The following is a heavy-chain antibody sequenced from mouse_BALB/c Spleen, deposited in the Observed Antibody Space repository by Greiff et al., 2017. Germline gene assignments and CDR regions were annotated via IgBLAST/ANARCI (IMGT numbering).Heavy chain of an antibody. CDR2: ISSGGSYT. J-gene: IGHJ3*01. Sequence: EVQLVESGGGLVKPGGSLKLSCAASGFTFSSYAMSWVRQSPEKRLEWVAEISSGGSYTYYPDTVTGRFTISRDNAKNTLYLEMSSLRSEDTAMYYCARDGPAWFAYWGQGTLVTVSA. CDR3: ARDGPAWFAY. V-gene: IGHV5-9-4*01. CDR1: GFTFSSYA.